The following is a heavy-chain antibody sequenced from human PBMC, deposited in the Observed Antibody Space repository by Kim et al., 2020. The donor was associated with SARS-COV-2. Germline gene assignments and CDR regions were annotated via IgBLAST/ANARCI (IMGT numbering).Heavy chain of an antibody. CDR2: INAGTGNT. J-gene: IGHJ4*02. D-gene: IGHD2-2*01. Sequence: ASVKVSCKASGYTFTSYGMHWVRQAPGQRLEWMGWINAGTGNTKYSQEFEGRVTITRDTTASTPYIALSSPRSEDTAVYYCARDHRSCSSSTCYGEAIDDWGKGTLVTVSS. V-gene: IGHV1-3*01. CDR3: ARDHRSCSSSTCYGEAIDD. CDR1: GYTFTSYG.